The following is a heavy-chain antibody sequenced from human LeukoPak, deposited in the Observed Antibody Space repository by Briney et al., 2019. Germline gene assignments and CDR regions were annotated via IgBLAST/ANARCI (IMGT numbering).Heavy chain of an antibody. J-gene: IGHJ4*02. D-gene: IGHD2-21*01. CDR1: GFNVGSTY. V-gene: IGHV3-66*04. CDR2: IYPGGTT. CDR3: ARLLVAYFDS. Sequence: GGSLRLSCAASGFNVGSTYMGWVRQAPGKGLEGVSVIYPGGTTYYPDSVKGRFTISRDSSKNTLFLQMNSLRVEDTAIYYCARLLVAYFDSWGQGTLVSVSS.